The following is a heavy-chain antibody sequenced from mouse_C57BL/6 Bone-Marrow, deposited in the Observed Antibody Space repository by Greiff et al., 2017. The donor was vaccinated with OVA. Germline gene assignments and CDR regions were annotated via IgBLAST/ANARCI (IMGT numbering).Heavy chain of an antibody. Sequence: QVQLKQPGAELVKPGASVKMSCKASGYTFTSYWITWVKQRPGQGLEWIGDIYPGSGSTNYNEKFKSKATLTVDTSSSTAYMQLISLTSEDSAVYYWARESNVYYYAMDYWGQGTSVTVSS. CDR1: GYTFTSYW. CDR2: IYPGSGST. V-gene: IGHV1-55*01. J-gene: IGHJ4*01. D-gene: IGHD2-5*01. CDR3: ARESNVYYYAMDY.